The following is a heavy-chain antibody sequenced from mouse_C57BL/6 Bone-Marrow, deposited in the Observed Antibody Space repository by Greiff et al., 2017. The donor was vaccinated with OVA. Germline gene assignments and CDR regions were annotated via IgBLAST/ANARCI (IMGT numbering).Heavy chain of an antibody. Sequence: QVHVKQSGPELVKPGASVKISCKASGYAFSSSWMNWVKQRPGKGLEWIGRIYPGDGDTNYNGKFKGKATLTADKSSSTAYMQLSSLTSEDSAVYFCSYYYGSSYLYFDYWGQGTTLTVSS. V-gene: IGHV1-82*01. CDR1: GYAFSSSW. CDR2: IYPGDGDT. CDR3: SYYYGSSYLYFDY. J-gene: IGHJ2*01. D-gene: IGHD1-1*01.